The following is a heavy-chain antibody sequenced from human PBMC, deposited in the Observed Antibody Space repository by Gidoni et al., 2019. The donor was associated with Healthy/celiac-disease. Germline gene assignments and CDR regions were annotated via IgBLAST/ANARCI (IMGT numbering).Heavy chain of an antibody. V-gene: IGHV3-66*01. CDR1: GFTVSSNY. D-gene: IGHD2-21*02. CDR3: ARGGLAYCGGDCSRSQDY. Sequence: EVQLVESGGGLVQPGGSLRLSCAASGFTVSSNYMSWVRQAPGKGLEWVSVIYSGGRTYYADSVKGRFTISRDNSKNTLYLQMNSLRAEDTAVYYCARGGLAYCGGDCSRSQDYWGQGTLVTVSS. CDR2: IYSGGRT. J-gene: IGHJ4*02.